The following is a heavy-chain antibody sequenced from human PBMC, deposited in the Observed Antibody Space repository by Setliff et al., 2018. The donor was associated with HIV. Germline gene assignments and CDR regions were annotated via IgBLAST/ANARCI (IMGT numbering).Heavy chain of an antibody. D-gene: IGHD3-3*01. CDR1: GGSISSGTYC. CDR2: IYYSGST. Sequence: SETLSLTCTVSGGSISSGTYCWSWIRQHPGKGLEWIGYIYYSGSTYYNPSLKSRVTISVDTSRNQFSLKLSSVTAADTAVYYCARDRSDYYNLPGYFDHWGQGTPVTVSS. J-gene: IGHJ4*02. CDR3: ARDRSDYYNLPGYFDH. V-gene: IGHV4-31*03.